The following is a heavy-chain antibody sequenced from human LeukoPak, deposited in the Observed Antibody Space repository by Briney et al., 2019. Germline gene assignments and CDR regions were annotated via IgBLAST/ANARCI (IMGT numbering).Heavy chain of an antibody. Sequence: PSETLSLTCTVSGYSISSGYYWGWIRQPPGKGLEWIGSIYHSGSTYYNPSLKSRVTISVDTSKNQFSLKLSSVTAADTAVYYCAREDYDILTGIDYWGQGTLVTVSS. CDR3: AREDYDILTGIDY. V-gene: IGHV4-38-2*02. J-gene: IGHJ4*02. CDR1: GYSISSGYY. D-gene: IGHD3-9*01. CDR2: IYHSGST.